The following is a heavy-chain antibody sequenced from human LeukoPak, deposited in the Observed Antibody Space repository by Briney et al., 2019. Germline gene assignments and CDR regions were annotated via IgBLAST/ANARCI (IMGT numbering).Heavy chain of an antibody. J-gene: IGHJ4*02. D-gene: IGHD3-16*01. V-gene: IGHV3-23*01. Sequence: GGSLRLSCAASGFTFSNYAMNWVRQAPGKGLEWVSTISGSGGSTYYADSMKGRLTISRDNSKNTFYLQMNSLRAEDTAVYYCAKSPIMITFGGSYFDYWGQGTLVTVSS. CDR2: ISGSGGST. CDR1: GFTFSNYA. CDR3: AKSPIMITFGGSYFDY.